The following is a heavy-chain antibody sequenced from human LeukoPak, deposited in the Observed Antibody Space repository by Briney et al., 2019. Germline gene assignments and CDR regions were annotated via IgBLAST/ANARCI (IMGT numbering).Heavy chain of an antibody. CDR3: ARVSPQLRYFDWLFPEMYYFDY. CDR2: IYYSGST. Sequence: SETLSLTCTVSGGSISSGDYYWSWIRQPPGKGLEWIGYIYYSGSTYYNPSLKSRVTISVDTSKNQFSLKLSSVTAADTAVYYCARVSPQLRYFDWLFPEMYYFDYWGQGTLVTVSS. V-gene: IGHV4-30-4*08. J-gene: IGHJ4*02. CDR1: GGSISSGDYY. D-gene: IGHD3-9*01.